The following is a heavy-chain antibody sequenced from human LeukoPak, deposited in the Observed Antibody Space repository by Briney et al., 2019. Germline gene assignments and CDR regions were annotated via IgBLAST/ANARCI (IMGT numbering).Heavy chain of an antibody. J-gene: IGHJ4*02. V-gene: IGHV3-23*01. CDR1: GFTFSSYA. Sequence: GGSLRLSCAASGFTFSSYAMSWVRQAPGKGLEWISAISGRGGSTYYADSVKGRVTISRDNSKNTLYLQMNSLRAEDTAVYYCAKDFASGYFDYWGQGTLVTVSS. CDR3: AKDFASGYFDY. D-gene: IGHD3-10*01. CDR2: ISGRGGST.